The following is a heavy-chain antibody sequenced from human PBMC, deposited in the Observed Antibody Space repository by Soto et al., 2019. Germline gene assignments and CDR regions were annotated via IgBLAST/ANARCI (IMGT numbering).Heavy chain of an antibody. D-gene: IGHD1-26*01. Sequence: QVQLQESGPRLVEASQTLSLTCTVSNASITSSGYYWSWVRQPPGKRLEWIGYIYHSGSTFYSPSLQSRLTMSVDTSKNQFSLTLRSVTAEDTAVYHCARMSGTYYVPDYWGQGTLVTVSS. CDR1: NASITSSGYY. V-gene: IGHV4-31*03. J-gene: IGHJ4*02. CDR3: ARMSGTYYVPDY. CDR2: IYHSGST.